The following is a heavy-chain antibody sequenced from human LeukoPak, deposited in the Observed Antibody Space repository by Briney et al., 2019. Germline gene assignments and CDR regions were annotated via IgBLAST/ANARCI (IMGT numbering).Heavy chain of an antibody. CDR1: GFTFSDYY. V-gene: IGHV3-11*04. CDR3: AKRSKGSGSYYTFDY. CDR2: ISSSGSTI. D-gene: IGHD3-10*01. Sequence: GGSLRLSCAASGFTFSDYYMSWIRQAPGKGLEWVSYISSSGSTIYYADSVKGRFTISRDNAKNSLYLQMNSLRAEDTAVYYCAKRSKGSGSYYTFDYWGQGTLVTVSS. J-gene: IGHJ4*02.